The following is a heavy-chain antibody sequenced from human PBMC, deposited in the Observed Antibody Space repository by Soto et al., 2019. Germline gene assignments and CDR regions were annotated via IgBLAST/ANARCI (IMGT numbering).Heavy chain of an antibody. J-gene: IGHJ4*02. CDR1: GFTFSSYW. D-gene: IGHD6-13*01. CDR3: ARDARIAAARPPSDY. CDR2: IKQDGSEK. Sequence: VQLVESGGGLVQPGGSLRLSCAASGFTFSSYWMSWVRQAPGKGLEWVANIKQDGSEKYYVDSVKGRFTISRDNAKNSLYLQMNSLRAEDTAVYYCARDARIAAARPPSDYWGQGTLVTVSS. V-gene: IGHV3-7*01.